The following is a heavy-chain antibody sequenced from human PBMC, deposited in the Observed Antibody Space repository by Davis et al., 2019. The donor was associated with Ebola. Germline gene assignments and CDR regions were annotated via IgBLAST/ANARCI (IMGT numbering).Heavy chain of an antibody. CDR2: ISGSGGST. Sequence: PGGSLRLSCVASGFTFSDYYMGWVRQAPGKGLEWVSTISGSGGSTYYADSVKGRFTISRDNSKNTRYLQMNSLRAEDTAIYYCAKEGRDGYNYGWYFDLWGRGTLVTVSS. D-gene: IGHD5-24*01. CDR1: GFTFSDYY. V-gene: IGHV3-23*01. CDR3: AKEGRDGYNYGWYFDL. J-gene: IGHJ2*01.